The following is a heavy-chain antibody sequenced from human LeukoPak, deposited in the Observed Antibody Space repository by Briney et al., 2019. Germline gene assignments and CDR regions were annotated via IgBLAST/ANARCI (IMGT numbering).Heavy chain of an antibody. CDR3: ARRTMKGSGSYYYYYYMDV. D-gene: IGHD3-10*01. CDR1: GYTFTSYA. CDR2: INTNTGNP. Sequence: ASVKVSCKASGYTFTSYAMNWVRQAPGQGLERMGWINTNTGNPTYAQGFTGRFVFSLDTSVSTAYLQISSLKAEDTAVYYCARRTMKGSGSYYYYYYMDVWGKGTTVTVSS. J-gene: IGHJ6*03. V-gene: IGHV7-4-1*02.